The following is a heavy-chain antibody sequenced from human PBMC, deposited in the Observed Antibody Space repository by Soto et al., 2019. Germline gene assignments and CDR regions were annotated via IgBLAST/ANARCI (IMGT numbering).Heavy chain of an antibody. V-gene: IGHV3-30*18. CDR3: AKETATSVDYCYLYGLDV. D-gene: IGHD1-1*01. Sequence: QVQLVESGGGVVQPGRSLRLSCSASGFIFGTYGMDWVRQAPGKGLEWVALISYDGNKEFYADSVKGRFTISRDNSRKTLYLHMSRLKPEDTAMYYCAKETATSVDYCYLYGLDVWGPGTTVSVSS. CDR1: GFIFGTYG. J-gene: IGHJ6*02. CDR2: ISYDGNKE.